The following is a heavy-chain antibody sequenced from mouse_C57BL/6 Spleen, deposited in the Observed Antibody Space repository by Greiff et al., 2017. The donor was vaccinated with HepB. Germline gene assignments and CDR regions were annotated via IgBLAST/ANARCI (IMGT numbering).Heavy chain of an antibody. CDR2: ISYDGSN. J-gene: IGHJ3*01. CDR3: AREGSSGPAWFAY. V-gene: IGHV3-6*01. Sequence: EVQLQQSVPGLVKPSQSLSLTCSVTGYSITSGYYWNWIRQFPGNKLEWMGYISYDGSNNYNPSLKNRISITRDTSKNQFFLKLNSVTTEDTATYYCAREGSSGPAWFAYWGQGTLVTVSA. CDR1: GYSITSGYY. D-gene: IGHD3-2*02.